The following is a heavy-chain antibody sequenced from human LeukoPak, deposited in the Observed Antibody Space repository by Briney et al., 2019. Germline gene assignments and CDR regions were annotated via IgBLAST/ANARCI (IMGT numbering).Heavy chain of an antibody. CDR1: GFIFSSYS. Sequence: GGSLRLSCAASGFIFSSYSMSWVRQAPGKGLEWVSVITGSGGNTYYAGSVKGRFTIPKDNSKNTVYLQMSSLRVDDTAVYYCAKAASSSWPSYYYGMDVWGQGTTVTVSS. D-gene: IGHD6-13*01. CDR2: ITGSGGNT. V-gene: IGHV3-23*01. CDR3: AKAASSSWPSYYYGMDV. J-gene: IGHJ6*02.